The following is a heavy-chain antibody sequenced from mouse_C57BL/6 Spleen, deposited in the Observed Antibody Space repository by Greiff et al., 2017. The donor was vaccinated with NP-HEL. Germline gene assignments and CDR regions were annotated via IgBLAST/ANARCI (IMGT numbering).Heavy chain of an antibody. V-gene: IGHV1-80*01. CDR3: ARDLDDYDGYLDV. D-gene: IGHD2-4*01. CDR1: GYAFSSYW. CDR2: IYPGDGDT. Sequence: QVHVKQSGAELVKPGASVKISCKASGYAFSSYWMNWVKQRPGKGLEGIGQIYPGDGDTNYNGKFKGKATLTADKSSSTAYMQLSSLTSEDSAVYFCARDLDDYDGYLDVWGTGTTVTVCS. J-gene: IGHJ1*03.